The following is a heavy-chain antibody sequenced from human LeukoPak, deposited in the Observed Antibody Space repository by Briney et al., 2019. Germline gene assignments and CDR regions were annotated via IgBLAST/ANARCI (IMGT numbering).Heavy chain of an antibody. CDR3: ARMRGSGIFDY. CDR2: ISAYNGNT. CDR1: GYTFTNYY. J-gene: IGHJ4*02. V-gene: IGHV1-18*04. D-gene: IGHD3-10*01. Sequence: ASVKVSCKASGYTFTNYYMHWVRQAPGQGLEWMGWISAYNGNTNYAQKLQGRVTMTTDTSTSTAYMELRSLRSDDTAVYYCARMRGSGIFDYWGQGTLVTVSS.